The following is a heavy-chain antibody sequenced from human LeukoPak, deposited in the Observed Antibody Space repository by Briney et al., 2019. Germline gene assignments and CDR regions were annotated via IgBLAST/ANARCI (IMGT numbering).Heavy chain of an antibody. V-gene: IGHV1-18*04. J-gene: IGHJ4*02. D-gene: IGHD3-22*01. CDR2: INPNNGDT. Sequence: ASVKVSCKASGYTFTGYYIHWVRQAPRQGLEWMGWINPNNGDTNYAQKLQGRVTMTTDTSTSTAYMELRSLRSDDTAVYYCARGASYYYDSRSFDYWGQGTLVTVSS. CDR1: GYTFTGYY. CDR3: ARGASYYYDSRSFDY.